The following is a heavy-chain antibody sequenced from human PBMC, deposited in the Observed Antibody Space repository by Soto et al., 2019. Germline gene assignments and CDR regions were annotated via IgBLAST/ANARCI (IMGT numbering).Heavy chain of an antibody. CDR1: GFSFRSFS. CDR3: ARELEYCSNGVCYPYFDS. Sequence: GGSLRLSCAAPGFSFRSFSMKWGRPAPGEGLEWLSDISSSSYTIYYADSVKGRFTISRDNAKNSLYLQMDSLRAEDTAVYYCARELEYCSNGVCYPYFDSWGQGTLVTVSS. V-gene: IGHV3-48*04. CDR2: ISSSSYTI. J-gene: IGHJ4*02. D-gene: IGHD2-8*01.